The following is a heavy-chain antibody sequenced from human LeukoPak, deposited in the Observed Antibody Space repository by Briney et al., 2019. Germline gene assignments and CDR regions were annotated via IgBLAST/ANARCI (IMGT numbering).Heavy chain of an antibody. CDR1: GGTFSSYA. D-gene: IGHD2-2*01. Sequence: SVKVSCKASGGTFSSYATSWVRQAPGQGLEWMGGIIPIFDTANYAQKFQGRVTITADESTSTAYMELSSLRSEDTAVYYCARGSESSTSLYFDYWGQGTLVTVSS. J-gene: IGHJ4*02. CDR3: ARGSESSTSLYFDY. CDR2: IIPIFDTA. V-gene: IGHV1-69*13.